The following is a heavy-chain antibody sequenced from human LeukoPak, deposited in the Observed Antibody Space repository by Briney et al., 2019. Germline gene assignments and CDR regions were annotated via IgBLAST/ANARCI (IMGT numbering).Heavy chain of an antibody. CDR2: INHSGST. CDR1: GGSFSGYY. Sequence: SSETLSLTCAVYGGSFSGYYWSWIRQPPGKGLEWIGEINHSGSTNYNPSLKSRVTISVDTSKNQFSLKLCSVTAADTAVYYCARADDSSGSADYWGQGTLVTVSS. D-gene: IGHD6-19*01. V-gene: IGHV4-34*01. J-gene: IGHJ4*02. CDR3: ARADDSSGSADY.